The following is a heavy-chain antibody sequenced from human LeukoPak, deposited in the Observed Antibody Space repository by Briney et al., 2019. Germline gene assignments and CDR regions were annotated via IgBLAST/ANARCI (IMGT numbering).Heavy chain of an antibody. J-gene: IGHJ5*02. D-gene: IGHD3-22*01. CDR3: ARHNLLPPLLKLLRKPGWFDP. CDR1: GGSISYSSDY. Sequence: SETLSLTCTVSGGSISYSSDYWGWSRQPPVKGLEWIGRIHYSGSTDYNPSLKSRVTISVDTSKNQFSLKLTSVTAAETAVYYCARHNLLPPLLKLLRKPGWFDPWGQGTLVTVSS. CDR2: IHYSGST. V-gene: IGHV4-39*01.